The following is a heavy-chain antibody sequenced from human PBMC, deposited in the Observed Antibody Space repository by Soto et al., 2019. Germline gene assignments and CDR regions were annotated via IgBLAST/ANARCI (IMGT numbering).Heavy chain of an antibody. V-gene: IGHV4-59*01. D-gene: IGHD3-10*01. CDR1: NGSLSSNY. CDR2: IYYSGST. CDR3: ARGPERAGSGSSYFDC. J-gene: IGHJ4*02. Sequence: SETLSLTCTVSNGSLSSNYWSWIRQSPGKGLEWIGNIYYSGSTNYNPSLKSRVTMSVDTSKNQFTLKLSSVTAADTAVYYCARGPERAGSGSSYFDCWGQGTPVTVSS.